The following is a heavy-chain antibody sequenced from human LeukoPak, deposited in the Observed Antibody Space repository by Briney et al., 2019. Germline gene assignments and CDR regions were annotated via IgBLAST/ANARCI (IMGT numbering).Heavy chain of an antibody. CDR2: VDHTGST. J-gene: IGHJ6*03. D-gene: IGHD1-1*01. CDR1: DDSITMYY. Sequence: SETLSLTCSVSDDSITMYYWTWIRQPPGKGLEWIGYVDHTGSTNFNPSLNGRVSISRDTSKNPFSLRLRPVTAADTAVYFCARGRVSSSTWYSTYYYYFYMDVWGKGTTVTVSS. CDR3: ARGRVSSSTWYSTYYYYFYMDV. V-gene: IGHV4-59*01.